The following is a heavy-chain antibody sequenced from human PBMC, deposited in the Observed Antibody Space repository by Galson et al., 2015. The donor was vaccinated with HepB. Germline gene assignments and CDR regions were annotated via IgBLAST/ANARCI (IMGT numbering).Heavy chain of an antibody. CDR3: ARDRSWFDP. V-gene: IGHV3-48*01. CDR2: IISSGDTI. Sequence: SLRLSCAASGFTLSDYSMNWVRQAPGKGLEWVSYIISSGDTIYYADSVKGRFTTSRDNAKNSLYLQMNSLRAEDTAVYYCARDRSWFDPWGQGTLVTVSS. CDR1: GFTLSDYS. J-gene: IGHJ5*02.